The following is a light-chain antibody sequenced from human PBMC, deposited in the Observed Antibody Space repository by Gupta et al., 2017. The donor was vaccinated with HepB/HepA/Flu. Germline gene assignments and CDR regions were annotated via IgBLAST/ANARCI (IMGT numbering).Light chain of an antibody. J-gene: IGKJ3*01. CDR3: QQYGNQPQT. CDR1: QSVSHSY. CDR2: DAS. Sequence: EIVLTQSPAILSLSPGDIPTLSCGASQSVSHSYVAWYQHKPGLAPRLLIHDASTRATGIPDRFGGSKSGTNFTLTIRRLEPEDFAVYFCQQYGNQPQTFGPGTKVEFK. V-gene: IGKV3D-20*01.